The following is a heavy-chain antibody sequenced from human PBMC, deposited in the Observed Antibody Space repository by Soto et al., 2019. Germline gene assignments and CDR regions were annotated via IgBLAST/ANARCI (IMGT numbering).Heavy chain of an antibody. Sequence: SGPTLVNPTQTLTLTCSCSGVSLRTSGVGVGWFRQPPGSDMEWLPLIYWNDDAHYSRSLKTRLTIAKDTSKNQGILTITNMDSADTATYSCARAYYDFNGSNINRFDPRGQGTLVTVSS. V-gene: IGHV2-5*01. D-gene: IGHD3-3*01. CDR1: GVSLRTSGVG. CDR2: IYWNDDA. CDR3: ARAYYDFNGSNINRFDP. J-gene: IGHJ5*02.